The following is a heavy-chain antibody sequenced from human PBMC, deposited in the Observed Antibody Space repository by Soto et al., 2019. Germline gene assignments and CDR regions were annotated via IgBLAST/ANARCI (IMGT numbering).Heavy chain of an antibody. J-gene: IGHJ4*02. CDR3: ARGPLTTPFDY. CDR2: ISSSGSTI. V-gene: IGHV3-48*03. D-gene: IGHD4-4*01. CDR1: GFTFSSYE. Sequence: VQLVESGGGLVQPGGSLRLSCAASGFTFSSYEMNWVRQAPGKGLEWVSYISSSGSTIYYADSVKGRFTISRDNAKNSLYLQMNSLRAEDTAVYYCARGPLTTPFDYWGQGTLVTVSS.